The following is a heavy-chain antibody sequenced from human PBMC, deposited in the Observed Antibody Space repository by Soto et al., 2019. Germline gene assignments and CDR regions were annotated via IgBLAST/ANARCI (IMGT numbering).Heavy chain of an antibody. CDR2: IYHSGST. D-gene: IGHD2-2*01. J-gene: IGHJ6*02. CDR1: GYSISSTSFY. CDR3: ARHPGYWSGSSCYCYYTMDF. V-gene: IGHV4-39*01. Sequence: PSETLSLTCTFSGYSISSTSFYWGWIRQPPGKGLEWIGYIYHSGSTYYNPSLKSRVTISVDTPKNQFSLELSSVTAADTAVYYCARHPGYWSGSSCYCYYTMDFWGQGTTVTVSS.